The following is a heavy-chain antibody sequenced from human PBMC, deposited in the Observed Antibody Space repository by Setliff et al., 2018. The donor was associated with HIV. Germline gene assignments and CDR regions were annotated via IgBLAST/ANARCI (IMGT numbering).Heavy chain of an antibody. CDR1: GFSISSDGFY. V-gene: IGHV4-31*02. D-gene: IGHD7-27*01. CDR2: IFGSGIT. Sequence: SGFSISSDGFYWNWIRQRPGKGLEWIGYIFGSGITYYNPSLKSRLRISIDTSANQSSVELSSVTAADTALYFCARVPNWGEAPFAFDVWGLGTMVTVSS. CDR3: ARVPNWGEAPFAFDV. J-gene: IGHJ3*01.